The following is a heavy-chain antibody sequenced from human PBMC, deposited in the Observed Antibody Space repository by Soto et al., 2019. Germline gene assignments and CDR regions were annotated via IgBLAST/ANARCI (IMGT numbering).Heavy chain of an antibody. V-gene: IGHV1-69*06. CDR3: ARDSGYCYGPDAFDI. Sequence: AVKVSCKSSGGTFSSYAINWVRPAAGQGREWMGGIIPIYGTANYAQKFQGRVTITADKSTSTAYMELSSLRSEDTAVYYCARDSGYCYGPDAFDIWGQGTMVTVSS. D-gene: IGHD5-18*01. J-gene: IGHJ3*02. CDR1: GGTFSSYA. CDR2: IIPIYGTA.